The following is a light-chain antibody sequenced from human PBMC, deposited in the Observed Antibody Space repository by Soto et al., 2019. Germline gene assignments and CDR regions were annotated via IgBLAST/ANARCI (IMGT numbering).Light chain of an antibody. J-gene: IGKJ2*01. CDR1: ESVSSTY. V-gene: IGKV3-20*01. Sequence: DIVLTQSPGTLSLSPGERATLSCRASESVSSTYLAWYQQKPGQAPSLLIYGASSRPTDIPDRFSGSGSGTDFTLTISRLEPEDFAVYYCQKDGGSPQTFGQGTKLEIK. CDR3: QKDGGSPQT. CDR2: GAS.